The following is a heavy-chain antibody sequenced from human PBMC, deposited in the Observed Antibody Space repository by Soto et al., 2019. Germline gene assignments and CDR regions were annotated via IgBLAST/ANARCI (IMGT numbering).Heavy chain of an antibody. D-gene: IGHD3-10*01. CDR1: GGSFSGYY. V-gene: IGHV4-34*01. J-gene: IGHJ5*02. Sequence: PSETLSLTCAVYGGSFSGYYWSWIRQPPGKGLEWIGEINHSGSTNYNPSLKSRVTISVDTSKNQFSLKLSSVTAADTAVYYCARGSEFYGSGSYYQNWFDPWGQGTLVTVSS. CDR3: ARGSEFYGSGSYYQNWFDP. CDR2: INHSGST.